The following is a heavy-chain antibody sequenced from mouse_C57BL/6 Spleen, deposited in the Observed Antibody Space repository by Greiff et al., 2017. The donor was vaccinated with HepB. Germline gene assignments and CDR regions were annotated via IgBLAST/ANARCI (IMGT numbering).Heavy chain of an antibody. CDR1: GFTFSSYG. CDR3: ARHKTVTTAYYFDY. J-gene: IGHJ2*01. Sequence: DVMLVESGGDLVKPGGSLKLSCAASGFTFSSYGMSWVRQTPDKRLEWVATISSGGSYTYYPDSVKGRFTISRDNAKNTLYLQMSSLKSEDTAMYYCARHKTVTTAYYFDYWGQGTTLTVSS. V-gene: IGHV5-6*02. CDR2: ISSGGSYT. D-gene: IGHD1-2*01.